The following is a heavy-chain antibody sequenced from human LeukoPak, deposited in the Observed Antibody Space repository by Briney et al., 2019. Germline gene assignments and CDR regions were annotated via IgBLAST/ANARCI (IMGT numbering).Heavy chain of an antibody. CDR3: ARYVVVPAAPPDY. Sequence: SETLSLTCAVSGYSISSGYYWGWIRPPPGKGLEWIGSIYHSGSTYYNPSLKSRVTISVDTSRNQFSLKLSSVTAADTAVYYCARYVVVPAAPPDYWGQGTLVTVPS. V-gene: IGHV4-38-2*01. D-gene: IGHD2-2*01. J-gene: IGHJ4*02. CDR1: GYSISSGYY. CDR2: IYHSGST.